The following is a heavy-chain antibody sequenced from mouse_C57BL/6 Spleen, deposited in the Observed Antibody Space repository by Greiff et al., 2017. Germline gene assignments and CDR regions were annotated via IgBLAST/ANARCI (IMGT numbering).Heavy chain of an antibody. J-gene: IGHJ2*01. CDR3: ARIPAYSSNYSFDY. CDR1: GYTFTDYN. D-gene: IGHD2-5*01. CDR2: INPNNGGT. V-gene: IGHV1-22*01. Sequence: VQLKQSGPELVKPGASVKMSCKASGYTFTDYNMHWVKQSHGKSLEWIGYINPNNGGTSYNQKFKGKATLTVNKSSSTAYMELRSLTTDVSSVYYWARIPAYSSNYSFDYWGQGTTLTVSS.